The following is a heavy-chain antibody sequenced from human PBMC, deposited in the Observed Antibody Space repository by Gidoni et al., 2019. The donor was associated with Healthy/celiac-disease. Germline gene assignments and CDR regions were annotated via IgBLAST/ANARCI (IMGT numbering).Heavy chain of an antibody. CDR1: GFTVCSNY. CDR3: ASSQIRYCSSTSCYVGYYYYGMDV. V-gene: IGHV3-53*04. CDR2: IYSGGST. J-gene: IGHJ6*02. D-gene: IGHD2-2*01. Sequence: EVQLVESGGGLVQPGGSLRLSCAASGFTVCSNYMSWVRQAPGQGLEWFSVIYSGGSTYYADSVKGRFTISRHNSKNTLYLQMNSLRAEDTAVYYCASSQIRYCSSTSCYVGYYYYGMDVWGQGTTVTVSS.